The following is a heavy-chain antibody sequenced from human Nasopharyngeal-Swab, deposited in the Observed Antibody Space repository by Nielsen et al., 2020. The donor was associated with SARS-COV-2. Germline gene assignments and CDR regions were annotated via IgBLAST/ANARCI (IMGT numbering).Heavy chain of an antibody. CDR2: ISYDGSNE. Sequence: GGYLRPSCAASGFTFSNTDMDWVRKATGKGLEWVAVISYDGSNESYGDSVKGRFTISRDNSKNTLYLQMNSLRVDDTAVYYCAKDVHADYGGIDYWGQGILVTVSS. CDR3: AKDVHADYGGIDY. J-gene: IGHJ4*02. CDR1: GFTFSNTD. V-gene: IGHV3-30*18. D-gene: IGHD4/OR15-4a*01.